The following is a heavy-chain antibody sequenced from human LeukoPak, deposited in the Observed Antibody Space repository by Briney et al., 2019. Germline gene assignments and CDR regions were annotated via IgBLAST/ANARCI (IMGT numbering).Heavy chain of an antibody. D-gene: IGHD2-15*01. Sequence: SVKVSCKASGGTFSSCAISWVRQAPGQGLEWMGRIIPIFGIANYAQKFQGRVTITADKSTSTAYMELSSPRSEDTAVYYCARSRKSYCSGGSCYWFDYWGQGTLVTVSS. CDR1: GGTFSSCA. V-gene: IGHV1-69*04. J-gene: IGHJ4*02. CDR3: ARSRKSYCSGGSCYWFDY. CDR2: IIPIFGIA.